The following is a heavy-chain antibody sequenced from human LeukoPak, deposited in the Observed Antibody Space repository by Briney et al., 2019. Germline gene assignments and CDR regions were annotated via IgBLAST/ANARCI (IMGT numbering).Heavy chain of an antibody. D-gene: IGHD2-2*02. CDR3: ARAIRRHWFDP. CDR1: GGSISSYY. J-gene: IGHJ5*02. V-gene: IGHV4-4*09. Sequence: SETLSLTCTVSGGSISSYYWSWIRQPPGKGPEWIGYIYTSGSTNYNPSLKSRVTISVDTSKNQFSLKLSSVTAADTAVYYCARAIRRHWFDPWGQGTLVTVSS. CDR2: IYTSGST.